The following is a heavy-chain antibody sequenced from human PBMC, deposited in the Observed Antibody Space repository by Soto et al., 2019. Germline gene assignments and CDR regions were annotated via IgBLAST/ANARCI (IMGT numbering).Heavy chain of an antibody. J-gene: IGHJ3*02. Sequence: GGSLRLSCAASGFTFSIHGMNWVRQAPGKGLEWVSFISSSGSTIYYADSVKGRFTISRDNAKNSLYLQMNSLRDEDTAVYYCTRDSSFDIWGQGTMVTVSS. CDR2: ISSSGSTI. CDR3: TRDSSFDI. CDR1: GFTFSIHG. V-gene: IGHV3-48*02.